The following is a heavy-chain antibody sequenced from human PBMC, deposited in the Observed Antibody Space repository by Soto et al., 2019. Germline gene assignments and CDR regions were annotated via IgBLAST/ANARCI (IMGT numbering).Heavy chain of an antibody. CDR2: IIPIFGTA. CDR3: ARGESGYSHGPTYYYYYGMDV. V-gene: IGHV1-69*06. Sequence: QVQLVQSGAEVKKPGSSVKVSCKASGGTFSSYAISWVRQAPGQGLEWMGGIIPIFGTANYAQKFQGRVTITADKSTSTAYMELSSLRSEDTAVYYCARGESGYSHGPTYYYYYGMDVWGQGTTVTVSS. J-gene: IGHJ6*02. CDR1: GGTFSSYA. D-gene: IGHD5-18*01.